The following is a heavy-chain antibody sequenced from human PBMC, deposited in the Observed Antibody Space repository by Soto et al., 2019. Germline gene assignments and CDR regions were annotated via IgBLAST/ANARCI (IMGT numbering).Heavy chain of an antibody. J-gene: IGHJ3*02. D-gene: IGHD6-19*01. CDR1: GYNFTSYG. CDR2: ISPHNDRT. CDR3: ARDLYYSSGRYFDHDAFDI. Sequence: ASVKVSCKASGYNFTSYGISWVRQAPGQGLEWMGWISPHNDRTKYARRFQDRATMTTETPTSTVYMELGSLRSDDTAVYYCARDLYYSSGRYFDHDAFDIWGQGTVVTVSS. V-gene: IGHV1-18*01.